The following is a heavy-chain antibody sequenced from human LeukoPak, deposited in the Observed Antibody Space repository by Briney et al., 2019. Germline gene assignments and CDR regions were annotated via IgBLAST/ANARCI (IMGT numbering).Heavy chain of an antibody. Sequence: PGGPLRLSCAASGFTFSSYSMNWVRQAPGKGLEWVSSISSSSSYIYYADSVKGRFTISRDNAKNSLYLQMNSLRAEDTAVYYCARDRGDSGYYYYYMDVWGKGTTVTVSS. V-gene: IGHV3-21*01. CDR1: GFTFSSYS. J-gene: IGHJ6*03. D-gene: IGHD4-17*01. CDR3: ARDRGDSGYYYYYMDV. CDR2: ISSSSSYI.